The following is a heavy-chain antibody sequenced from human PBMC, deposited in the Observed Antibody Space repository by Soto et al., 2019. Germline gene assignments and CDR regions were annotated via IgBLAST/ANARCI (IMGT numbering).Heavy chain of an antibody. J-gene: IGHJ6*03. CDR1: GYTFTSYD. D-gene: IGHD3-3*01. Sequence: ASVKVSCKASGYTFTSYDINWVRQATGQGLEWMGWMNPNSGNTGYAQKFQGRVTMTRNTSISTAYMELSSLRSEDTAVYYCARGSVRFLEWLLNTTSYYYYYMDVWGKGTTVTVSS. CDR3: ARGSVRFLEWLLNTTSYYYYYMDV. CDR2: MNPNSGNT. V-gene: IGHV1-8*01.